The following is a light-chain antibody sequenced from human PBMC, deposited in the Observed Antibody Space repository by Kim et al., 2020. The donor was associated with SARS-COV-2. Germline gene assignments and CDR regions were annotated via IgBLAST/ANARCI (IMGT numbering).Light chain of an antibody. CDR2: AAS. J-gene: IGKJ1*01. V-gene: IGKV1-39*01. CDR1: QSISSY. CDR3: QQSYSTPWT. Sequence: ASVGDRVTITCRASQSISSYLNWYQQKPGKAPKLLIYAASSLQSGVPSRFSGSGSGTDFTLTISSLQPEDFATYYCQQSYSTPWTFGQGTRVEIK.